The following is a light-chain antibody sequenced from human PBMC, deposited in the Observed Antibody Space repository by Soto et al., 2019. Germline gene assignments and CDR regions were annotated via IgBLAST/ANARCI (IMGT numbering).Light chain of an antibody. CDR1: QSVSGW. J-gene: IGKJ4*01. Sequence: DIQMTQSPSTLSASVGDTVTVTCRASQSVSGWLAWYQQKPGKAPNLLIYAASSLQSGVPSRFSGSGSGTDFTLTISSLQPEDFATYYCQQANSFPLTFGGGTQLDIK. V-gene: IGKV1-12*01. CDR3: QQANSFPLT. CDR2: AAS.